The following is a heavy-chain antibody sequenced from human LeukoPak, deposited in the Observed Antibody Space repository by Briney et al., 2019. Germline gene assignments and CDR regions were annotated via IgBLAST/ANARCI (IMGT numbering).Heavy chain of an antibody. CDR3: ARSWSSSWLGYYYYYYMDV. CDR1: GYTFTSYG. J-gene: IGHJ6*03. Sequence: ASVKVSCKASGYTFTSYGISWVRQAPGQGLEWMGWISAYNGNTNYAQKLQGRVTMATDTSTSTAYMELTSLRSEDTAVYYCARSWSSSWLGYYYYYYMDVWGKGTTVTISS. D-gene: IGHD6-13*01. V-gene: IGHV1-18*01. CDR2: ISAYNGNT.